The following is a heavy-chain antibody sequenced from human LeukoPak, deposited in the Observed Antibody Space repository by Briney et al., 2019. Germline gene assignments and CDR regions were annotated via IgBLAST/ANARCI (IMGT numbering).Heavy chain of an antibody. J-gene: IGHJ4*02. Sequence: GRSLRLSCAASGFTFSSYGMHWVRQAPGKGLEWVAVIWYDGSNKYYADSVKGRFTISRDNSKNTLYLQMNSLRAEDTAVYYSARGLGTSWYFDYWGQGTLVTVSS. CDR3: ARGLGTSWYFDY. V-gene: IGHV3-33*01. CDR1: GFTFSSYG. CDR2: IWYDGSNK. D-gene: IGHD2-2*01.